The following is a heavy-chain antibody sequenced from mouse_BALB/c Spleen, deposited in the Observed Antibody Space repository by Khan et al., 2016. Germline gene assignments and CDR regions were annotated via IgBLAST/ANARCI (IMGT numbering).Heavy chain of an antibody. D-gene: IGHD2-14*01. CDR2: ISSGGSYT. J-gene: IGHJ2*01. CDR1: GFTFSSYG. V-gene: IGHV5-6*01. CDR3: AGHREVRRDYFDY. Sequence: EVELVESGGDLVKPGGSLKLSCAASGFTFSSYGMSWVRQTPDKRLEWVATISSGGSYTYYPDSVKGRFTISRDNAKNTLYLQMSSLKSEDTAMYYCAGHREVRRDYFDYWGQGTTLTVSS.